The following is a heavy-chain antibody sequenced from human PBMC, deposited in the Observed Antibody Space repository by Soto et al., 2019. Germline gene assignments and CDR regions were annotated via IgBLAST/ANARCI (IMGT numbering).Heavy chain of an antibody. CDR1: GYTFTSYG. D-gene: IGHD1-1*01. V-gene: IGHV1-18*01. J-gene: IGHJ6*02. Sequence: ASVKVSCKASGYTFTSYGISWVRQAPGQGLEWMGWISAYNGNTNYAQKLQGRVTMTTDTSTSTAYMELRSLRSDDTAVYYCARVKKLEPSYQNTYGMDVWGQGTTVTVSS. CDR3: ARVKKLEPSYQNTYGMDV. CDR2: ISAYNGNT.